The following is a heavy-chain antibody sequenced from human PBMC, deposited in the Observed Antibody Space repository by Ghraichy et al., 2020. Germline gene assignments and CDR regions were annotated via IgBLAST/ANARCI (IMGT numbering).Heavy chain of an antibody. V-gene: IGHV3-7*03. CDR2: IKTDGTDK. D-gene: IGHD7-27*01. CDR1: GFTFSNFW. CDR3: AFGDRRTGVGRDY. Sequence: GGSLRLSCAASGFTFSNFWMSWVRQAPGKGLEWVAIIKTDGTDKYYVDSVKGRFTISRDNAKNSLFLQMSSLRAEDTAVYYCAFGDRRTGVGRDYWGQGTLVTVSS. J-gene: IGHJ4*02.